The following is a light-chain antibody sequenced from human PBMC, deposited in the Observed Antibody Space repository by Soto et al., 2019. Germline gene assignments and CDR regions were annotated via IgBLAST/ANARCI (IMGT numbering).Light chain of an antibody. Sequence: DIHMTQSPSSLSASIGDRVTITCRAIQSTNFFLNWYQQKPGRAPKLLIYAASTLQVGVPSRFSGSGSETDFTLTISSLQPDDFATYYCQQSHSTPHTFGQGTKVEI. CDR1: QSTNFF. CDR2: AAS. J-gene: IGKJ1*01. CDR3: QQSHSTPHT. V-gene: IGKV1-39*01.